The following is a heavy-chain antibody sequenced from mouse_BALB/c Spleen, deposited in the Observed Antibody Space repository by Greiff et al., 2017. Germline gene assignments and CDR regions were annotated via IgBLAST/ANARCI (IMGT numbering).Heavy chain of an antibody. D-gene: IGHD1-1*01. Sequence: LQESGPGLVQPSQSLSITCTVSGFSLTSYGVHWVRQSPGKGLEWLGVIWSGGSTDYNAAFISRLSISKDNSKSQVFFKMNSLQADDTAIYYCARNCYGSSYSYWYFDVWGAGTTVTVSS. V-gene: IGHV2-4-1*01. CDR3: ARNCYGSSYSYWYFDV. CDR2: IWSGGST. J-gene: IGHJ1*01. CDR1: GFSLTSYG.